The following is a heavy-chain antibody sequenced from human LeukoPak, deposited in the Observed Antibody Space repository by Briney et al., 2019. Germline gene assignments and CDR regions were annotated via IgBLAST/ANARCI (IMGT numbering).Heavy chain of an antibody. J-gene: IGHJ4*02. CDR2: IGPHSSGT. Sequence: ASMKVSCKSSGFTFTDYYIHWVRQAPGQGLEWMGYIGPHSSGTSSPQEFQGRVTMTMDTSMSTAYMELTRLTSDDTAVYYCAREGNGLLSKDFDYWGQGTLVTVSS. D-gene: IGHD2/OR15-2a*01. CDR1: GFTFTDYY. CDR3: AREGNGLLSKDFDY. V-gene: IGHV1-2*02.